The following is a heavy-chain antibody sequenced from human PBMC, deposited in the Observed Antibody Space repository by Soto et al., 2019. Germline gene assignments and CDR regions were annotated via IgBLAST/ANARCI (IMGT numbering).Heavy chain of an antibody. CDR1: GFTFTSSA. CDR2: IVVGSGNT. J-gene: IGHJ6*02. Sequence: GASVKVSCKASGFTFTSSAVQWVRQARGQRLEWIGWIVVGSGNTNYAQKFQERVTITRDMSTSTAYMELSSLRSEDTAVYYCASDSITIFGVVIMDYYYGMDVWGQGTTVTSP. V-gene: IGHV1-58*01. CDR3: ASDSITIFGVVIMDYYYGMDV. D-gene: IGHD3-3*01.